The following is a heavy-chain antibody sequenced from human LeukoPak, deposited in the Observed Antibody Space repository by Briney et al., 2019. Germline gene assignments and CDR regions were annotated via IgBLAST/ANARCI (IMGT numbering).Heavy chain of an antibody. J-gene: IGHJ4*02. V-gene: IGHV3-7*05. Sequence: SGGSLRLSCAASGFTFSSYWMSWVRQAPGKGLEWVANIKQDGSEKYYLDSVKGRFTISRDNAENSLYLQMNSLRAEDTAVYYCARVPYCSSTSCYAIFDYWGQGTPVTVPS. CDR2: IKQDGSEK. D-gene: IGHD2-2*01. CDR3: ARVPYCSSTSCYAIFDY. CDR1: GFTFSSYW.